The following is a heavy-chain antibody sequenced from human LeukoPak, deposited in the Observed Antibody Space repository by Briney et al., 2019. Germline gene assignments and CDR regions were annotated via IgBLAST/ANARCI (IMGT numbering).Heavy chain of an antibody. CDR1: GFTFDDYV. J-gene: IGHJ6*02. CDR3: ATGFSRPYYYGMDV. Sequence: PGGSLRLSCAASGFTFDDYVMNWVRQAPGKGLEWVSGISWNSGTIGYADSVKGRFTISRDNAMNSLYLQTNSLRAEDTAVYCCATGFSRPYYYGMDVWGQGTTVTVSS. D-gene: IGHD1-14*01. CDR2: ISWNSGTI. V-gene: IGHV3-9*01.